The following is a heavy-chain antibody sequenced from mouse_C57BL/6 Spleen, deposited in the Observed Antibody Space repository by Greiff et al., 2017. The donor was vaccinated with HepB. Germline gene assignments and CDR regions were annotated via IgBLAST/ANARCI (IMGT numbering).Heavy chain of an antibody. D-gene: IGHD1-1*01. CDR2: IHPNSGST. CDR1: GYTFTSYW. J-gene: IGHJ2*01. Sequence: QVQLQQPGAELVKPGASVKLSCKASGYTFTSYWMHWVKQRPGQGLEWIGMIHPNSGSTNYNEKFKSKATLTVDKSSSTAYMQLSSLTSEDSAVYYCARNYYGGYYFDYWGQGTTLTVSS. CDR3: ARNYYGGYYFDY. V-gene: IGHV1-64*01.